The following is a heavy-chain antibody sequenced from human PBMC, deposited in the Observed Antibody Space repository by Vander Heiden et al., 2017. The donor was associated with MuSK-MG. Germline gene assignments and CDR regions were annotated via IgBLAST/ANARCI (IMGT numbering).Heavy chain of an antibody. V-gene: IGHV3-48*03. Sequence: EPQPGESGGAMVQRGGSLRHRGGGTGFSFSDSEMNWVREAPGKGLEWVSSISRRGSSKYYADSVKGRFTISRDNAEHSVFLQMNSLRPEDTAVYYCARGGEYYYHMGVWGKGTTVTVSS. D-gene: IGHD3-10*01. CDR1: GFSFSDSE. CDR3: ARGGEYYYHMGV. J-gene: IGHJ6*03. CDR2: ISRRGSSK.